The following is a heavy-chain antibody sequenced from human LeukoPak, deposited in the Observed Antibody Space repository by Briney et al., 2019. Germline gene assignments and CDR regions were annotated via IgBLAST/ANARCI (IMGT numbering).Heavy chain of an antibody. CDR3: AKDGWYYFDY. CDR1: GFTFSGHN. J-gene: IGHJ4*02. D-gene: IGHD6-19*01. Sequence: GGSLRLSCAASGFTFSGHNMNWVRLAPGKGLEWVSTISGRGDTTYYADSVKGRFTISRDKNTLCLQMNSLRADDTAVYYCAKDGWYYFDYWGQGTLVTVSS. V-gene: IGHV3-23*01. CDR2: ISGRGDTT.